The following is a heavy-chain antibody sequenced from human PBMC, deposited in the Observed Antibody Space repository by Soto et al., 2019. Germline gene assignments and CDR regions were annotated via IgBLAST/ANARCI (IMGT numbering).Heavy chain of an antibody. J-gene: IGHJ3*02. V-gene: IGHV4-30-4*01. Sequence: QVQLQESGPGLVKPSQTLSLTCTVSGGSISSGDYYWSWIRQPPGKGLEWIGYIYYSGSTYYNPSLKSRVTISVDTSKNQFSLKLSSVTAADTAVYYCARDCLRVVVPAAICLPDAFYICGKGTMVTV. D-gene: IGHD2-2*01. CDR2: IYYSGST. CDR3: ARDCLRVVVPAAICLPDAFYI. CDR1: GGSISSGDYY.